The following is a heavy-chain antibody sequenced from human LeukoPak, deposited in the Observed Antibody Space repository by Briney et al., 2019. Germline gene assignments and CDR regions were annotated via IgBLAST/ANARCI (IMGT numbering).Heavy chain of an antibody. CDR3: ATLGGNYPFDY. CDR1: GFTFSDYA. D-gene: IGHD4-23*01. CDR2: ISGGGGHT. J-gene: IGHJ4*02. V-gene: IGHV3-23*01. Sequence: GGSLRLSCAASGFTFSDYAMSWVRQAPGKGLEWVSTISGGGGHTYHADSVKGRFTISRDNSKNTLYLQMNSLRAEDTAVYYCATLGGNYPFDYWGQGTLVTVSS.